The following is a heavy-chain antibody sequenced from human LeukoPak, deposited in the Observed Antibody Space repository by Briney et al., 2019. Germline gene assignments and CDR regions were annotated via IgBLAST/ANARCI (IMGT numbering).Heavy chain of an antibody. CDR1: GGSISSSSYY. Sequence: KSSETLSLTCTVSGGSISSSSYYWGWIRQPPGKGLEWIGNIYYIGSTYYNPSLKSRVTISVDTSKNQFSLKLSSVTAADTAVYYCARHIGGRYYYYYMDVWGKGTTVTISS. CDR2: IYYIGST. D-gene: IGHD3-16*02. V-gene: IGHV4-39*01. CDR3: ARHIGGRYYYYYMDV. J-gene: IGHJ6*03.